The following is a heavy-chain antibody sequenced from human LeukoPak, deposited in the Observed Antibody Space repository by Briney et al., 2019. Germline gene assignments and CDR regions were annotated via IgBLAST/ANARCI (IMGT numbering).Heavy chain of an antibody. D-gene: IGHD3-3*01. V-gene: IGHV4-39*07. CDR2: IYYSGST. CDR3: ARGVFGVVTPDFDY. CDR1: GGSISSSSYY. J-gene: IGHJ4*02. Sequence: PSETLSLTCTVSGGSISSSSYYWGWIRQPPGKGLEWIGSIYYSGSTYYNPSLKSRVTISVDTSKNQFSLKLSSVTAADTAVYYCARGVFGVVTPDFDYWGQGTLVTVSS.